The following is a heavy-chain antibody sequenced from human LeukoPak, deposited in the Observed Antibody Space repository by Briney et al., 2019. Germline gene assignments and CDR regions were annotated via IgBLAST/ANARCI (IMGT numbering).Heavy chain of an antibody. V-gene: IGHV1-2*02. D-gene: IGHD6-6*01. J-gene: IGHJ4*02. CDR2: IAPNSGGT. Sequence: GASVKVSCKASGYTFTGYHMHWVRQAPGQGLEWMGWIAPNSGGTDYAQKIQGRVTMTRDTSISTAYMEVSRLRSDDTAVYYCAREYSSSSGRLYDYWGQGTLVTVSS. CDR1: GYTFTGYH. CDR3: AREYSSSSGRLYDY.